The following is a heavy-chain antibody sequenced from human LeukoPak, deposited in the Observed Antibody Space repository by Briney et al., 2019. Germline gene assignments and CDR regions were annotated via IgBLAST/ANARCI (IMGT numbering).Heavy chain of an antibody. Sequence: ASVKVSCKASGYTFTSYGISWVRQAPGQGLEWMGWISAYNGNTNYAQKLQGRVTMTIDTSTSTAYMELRSLRSDDTAVYYCARYYYDSSGYYTIHFDYWGQGTLVTVSS. CDR2: ISAYNGNT. J-gene: IGHJ4*02. V-gene: IGHV1-18*01. CDR1: GYTFTSYG. CDR3: ARYYYDSSGYYTIHFDY. D-gene: IGHD3-22*01.